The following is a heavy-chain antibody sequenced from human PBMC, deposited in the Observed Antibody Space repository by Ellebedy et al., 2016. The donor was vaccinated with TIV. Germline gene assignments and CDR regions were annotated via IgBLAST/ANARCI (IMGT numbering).Heavy chain of an antibody. J-gene: IGHJ5*02. D-gene: IGHD4-17*01. CDR2: IYHGGSQQ. Sequence: GGSLRLSCAASGFSFRSYWMTWVRQAPGKGLEWVANIYHGGSQQFYVDSVKGRFTISRDNAKNSLSLQMNSLRAEDTAVYYCARRGSYGDYAVQINSWFDRWGQGTLVTVSS. CDR1: GFSFRSYW. CDR3: ARRGSYGDYAVQINSWFDR. V-gene: IGHV3-7*01.